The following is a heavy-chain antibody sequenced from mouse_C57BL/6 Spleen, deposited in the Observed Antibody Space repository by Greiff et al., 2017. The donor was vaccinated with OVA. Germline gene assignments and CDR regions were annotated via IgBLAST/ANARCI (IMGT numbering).Heavy chain of an antibody. CDR1: GFTFTDYY. CDR3: ARLAATWDIDV. CDR2: IRNKANGYTT. Sequence: EVQLVESGGGLVQPGGSLSLSCAASGFTFTDYYMSWVRQPPGKALEWLGFIRNKANGYTTEYSASVKGRFTISRDNSQSILYLQMNALRDEDSATYYCARLAATWDIDVWGTGTTVTVSS. J-gene: IGHJ1*03. D-gene: IGHD1-2*01. V-gene: IGHV7-3*01.